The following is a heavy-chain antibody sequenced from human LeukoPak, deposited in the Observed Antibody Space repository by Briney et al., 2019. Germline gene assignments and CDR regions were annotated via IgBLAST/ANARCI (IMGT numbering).Heavy chain of an antibody. J-gene: IGHJ6*02. Sequence: ASVTVSCKASGGTFSSYAISWVRQAPGQGLEWMGWISAYNGNTNYAQKLQGRVTMTTDTSTSTAYMELRSLRSDDTAVYYCARAPYSSGWYPPYYYYYGMDVWGQGTTVTVSS. CDR2: ISAYNGNT. CDR3: ARAPYSSGWYPPYYYYYGMDV. V-gene: IGHV1-18*01. CDR1: GGTFSSYA. D-gene: IGHD6-19*01.